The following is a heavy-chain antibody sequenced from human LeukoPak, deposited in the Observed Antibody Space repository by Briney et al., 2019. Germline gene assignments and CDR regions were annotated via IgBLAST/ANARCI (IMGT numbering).Heavy chain of an antibody. Sequence: GGSLRLSCAASGFTFDDYGMSWVRQAPGKGLEWVSGINWYGGSTGYADSVKGRFTISRDNAKNSLYLQMNSLRAEDTALYYCARGYYYDSSGYYYGHAYWGQGTLVTVSS. D-gene: IGHD3-22*01. CDR3: ARGYYYDSSGYYYGHAY. J-gene: IGHJ4*02. CDR1: GFTFDDYG. V-gene: IGHV3-20*04. CDR2: INWYGGST.